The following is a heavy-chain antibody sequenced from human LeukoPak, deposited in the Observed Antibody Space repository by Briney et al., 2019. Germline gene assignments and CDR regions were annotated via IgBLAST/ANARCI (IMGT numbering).Heavy chain of an antibody. Sequence: PSETLSLTCTVSGGSMSSYYWSWIRQPPGKGLEWIAYIYYSGSTNYNPSLKSRLTISVDTPKNQFSLKLSSVTAADTAVYYCARAAVAGIWFDSWGQRTLVAVSS. J-gene: IGHJ5*01. CDR3: ARAAVAGIWFDS. CDR1: GGSMSSYY. V-gene: IGHV4-59*01. D-gene: IGHD6-19*01. CDR2: IYYSGST.